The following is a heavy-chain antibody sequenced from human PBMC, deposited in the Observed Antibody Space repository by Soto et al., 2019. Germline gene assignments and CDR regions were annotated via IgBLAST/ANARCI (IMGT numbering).Heavy chain of an antibody. CDR1: GFTFSSYG. CDR3: ARDRSTRYYYYYYGMDV. D-gene: IGHD5-12*01. Sequence: QVQLVESGGGVVQPGRSLRLSCAASGFTFSSYGMHWVRQAPGKGLEWVAVIWYDGSNKYYADSVKGLFTISRDNSKNTLYLQMNSLRAEDTAVYYCARDRSTRYYYYYYGMDVWGQGTTVTVSS. J-gene: IGHJ6*02. CDR2: IWYDGSNK. V-gene: IGHV3-33*01.